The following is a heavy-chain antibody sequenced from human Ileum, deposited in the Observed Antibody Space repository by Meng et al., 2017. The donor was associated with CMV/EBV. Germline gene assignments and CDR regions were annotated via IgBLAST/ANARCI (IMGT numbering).Heavy chain of an antibody. CDR1: GFTFSSYA. CDR2: IYSGGTS. V-gene: IGHV3-23*03. J-gene: IGHJ6*02. Sequence: GGSLRLSCAASGFTFSSYAMSWVRQAPGKGLEWVSVIYSGGTSYHADSVKGRFTISRDNSTSTAYMELRSLRSDDTAVYYCARFWSGYYKRGMDVWGQGTTVTVSS. CDR3: ARFWSGYYKRGMDV. D-gene: IGHD3-3*01.